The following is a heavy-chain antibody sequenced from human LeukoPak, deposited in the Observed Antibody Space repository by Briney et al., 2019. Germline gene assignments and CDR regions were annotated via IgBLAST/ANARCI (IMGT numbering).Heavy chain of an antibody. J-gene: IGHJ3*02. CDR3: ASSRSGSYSAFDI. Sequence: GGSLRLSCAASGFTFSSYAMHWVRQAPGKGLEWVAVISYDGSNKYYANSVKGRFTISRDNSKNTLYLQMNSLRAEDTAVYYCASSRSGSYSAFDIWGQGTMVTVSS. CDR2: ISYDGSNK. V-gene: IGHV3-30-3*01. D-gene: IGHD1-26*01. CDR1: GFTFSSYA.